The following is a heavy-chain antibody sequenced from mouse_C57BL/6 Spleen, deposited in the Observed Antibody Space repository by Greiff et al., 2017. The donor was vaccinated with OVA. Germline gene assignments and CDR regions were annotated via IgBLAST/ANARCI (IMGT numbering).Heavy chain of an antibody. CDR2: ISSGSSTI. CDR3: ARDWDGYYFDY. Sequence: EVKLMESGGGLVKPGGSLTLSCAASGFTFSDYGMHWVRQAPEKGLEWVAYISSGSSTIYYADTVKGRFTISRDNAKNTLFLQMTSLRSEDTAMYYCARDWDGYYFDYWGQGTTLTVSS. V-gene: IGHV5-17*01. D-gene: IGHD4-1*01. CDR1: GFTFSDYG. J-gene: IGHJ2*01.